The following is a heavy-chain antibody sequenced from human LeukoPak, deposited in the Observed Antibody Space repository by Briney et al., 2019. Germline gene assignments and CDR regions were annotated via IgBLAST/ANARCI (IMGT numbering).Heavy chain of an antibody. CDR3: ARARNGVLRFLEWLPKNNWFDP. J-gene: IGHJ5*02. D-gene: IGHD3-3*01. Sequence: PSETLSLTCAVYGGSFSGYYWSWIRQPPGKGLEWIGEINHSGSTNYNPSLKSRVTILVDTSKNQFSLKLSSVTAADTAVYYCARARNGVLRFLEWLPKNNWFDPWGQGTLVTVSS. CDR1: GGSFSGYY. CDR2: INHSGST. V-gene: IGHV4-34*01.